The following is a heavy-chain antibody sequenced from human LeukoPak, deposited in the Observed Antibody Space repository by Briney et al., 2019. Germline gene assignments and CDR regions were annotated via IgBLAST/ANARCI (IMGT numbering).Heavy chain of an antibody. D-gene: IGHD1-26*01. CDR3: ARQEESGTYLGIVDY. V-gene: IGHV4-39*01. CDR2: IYYSGST. Sequence: PSETLSLTCTVSGGSISNTNYYWGWIRQPPGEGLEWIGSIYYSGSTYYNPSLQSRVTISVDTSRNQFSLNLRSVTAADTAVYYCARQEESGTYLGIVDYWGQGTLVTVSS. J-gene: IGHJ4*02. CDR1: GGSISNTNYY.